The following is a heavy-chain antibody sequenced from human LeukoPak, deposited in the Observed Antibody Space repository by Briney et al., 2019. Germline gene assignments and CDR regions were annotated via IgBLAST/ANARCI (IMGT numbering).Heavy chain of an antibody. V-gene: IGHV4-59*08. CDR3: ARHGIDVLLKDYYFDY. CDR2: IYDSGST. D-gene: IGHD3-16*01. CDR1: GGSIRSYY. J-gene: IGHJ4*02. Sequence: SETLSLTCTVSGGSIRSYYWNWIRQPPGKGLEWIGYIYDSGSTNYNPSLKSRVTISIDTSKNQFSLRLSSVTAADTAVYYCARHGIDVLLKDYYFDYWGQGTRVTVSS.